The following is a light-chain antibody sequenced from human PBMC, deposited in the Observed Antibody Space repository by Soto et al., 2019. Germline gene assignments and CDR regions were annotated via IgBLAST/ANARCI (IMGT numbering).Light chain of an antibody. J-gene: IGKJ2*01. Sequence: DIQMTQSPSTLSASVGVRVTITCRASHSISRWLAWYQQKPGNAPKVLIYKASNLETGVPPRFSGSGSETEFTLTISSLQPDDYATYYCQQYNGYPYTFGQGTKVEI. CDR1: HSISRW. V-gene: IGKV1-5*03. CDR3: QQYNGYPYT. CDR2: KAS.